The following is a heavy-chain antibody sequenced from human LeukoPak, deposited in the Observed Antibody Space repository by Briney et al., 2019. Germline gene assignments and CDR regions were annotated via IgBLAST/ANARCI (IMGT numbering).Heavy chain of an antibody. D-gene: IGHD6-6*01. CDR2: IRSKANSYAT. V-gene: IGHV3-73*01. Sequence: PGGSLRLSCAASGFTFSGSAMHWVRQAAGKGLEWVGRIRSKANSYATAYAASVKGRFTISRDDSKNTAYLQMNSLKTEDTAVYYCTRRYSSSSGRNYYYYMDVWGKGTTVTVSS. CDR3: TRRYSSSSGRNYYYYMDV. CDR1: GFTFSGSA. J-gene: IGHJ6*03.